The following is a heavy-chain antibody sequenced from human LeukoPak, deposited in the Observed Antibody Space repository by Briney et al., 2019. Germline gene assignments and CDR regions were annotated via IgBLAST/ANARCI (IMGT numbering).Heavy chain of an antibody. Sequence: GASVKVSCKASGYTFTGYYMHWVRQAPGQGLEWMGWINPNSGGTNYAQKFQGRVTMTRDTSISTAYMELSRLRSDDTAVYYCARGGYYYDSSGYYYGAFDIWGQGTMVTVSS. CDR1: GYTFTGYY. J-gene: IGHJ3*02. D-gene: IGHD3-22*01. CDR3: ARGGYYYDSSGYYYGAFDI. CDR2: INPNSGGT. V-gene: IGHV1-2*02.